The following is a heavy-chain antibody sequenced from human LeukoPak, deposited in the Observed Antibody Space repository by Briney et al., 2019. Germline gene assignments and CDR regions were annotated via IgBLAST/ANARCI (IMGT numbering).Heavy chain of an antibody. CDR3: ARVFGHYYGSGSYNWFDP. Sequence: PSETLSLTCTVSGGSISSGSYYWGWIRQPAGKGLEWIGRIYTSGSTNYNPSLKSRLTISVDTSKNQFSLKLRSVTAAHTAVYYCARVFGHYYGSGSYNWFDPWGQGTLVTVSS. J-gene: IGHJ5*02. CDR1: GGSISSGSYY. D-gene: IGHD3-10*01. CDR2: IYTSGST. V-gene: IGHV4-61*02.